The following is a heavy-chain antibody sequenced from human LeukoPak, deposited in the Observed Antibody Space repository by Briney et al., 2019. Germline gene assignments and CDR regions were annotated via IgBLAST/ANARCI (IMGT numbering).Heavy chain of an antibody. CDR2: IGSGGTAK. CDR1: GFTFSSYV. CDR3: AKIYYAGLHI. D-gene: IGHD4-23*01. V-gene: IGHV3-48*03. J-gene: IGHJ3*02. Sequence: GGSLRLSCAASGFTFSSYVMHWVRQPPGQGLEWVSNIGSGGTAKYYADSVKGRFTISRDNAKNSLYLQMNSLRAEDTAVYYCAKIYYAGLHIWGQGAMVTVSS.